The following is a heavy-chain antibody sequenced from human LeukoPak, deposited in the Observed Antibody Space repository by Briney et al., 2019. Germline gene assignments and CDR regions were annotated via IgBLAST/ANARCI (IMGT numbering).Heavy chain of an antibody. D-gene: IGHD3-10*01. CDR3: AREWNYYGSGIMDV. J-gene: IGHJ6*04. Sequence: GGSLRLSCAASGFTFSSYWMSWVRQAPGKGLEWVANIKQDGGEKYYVGSVKGRFTVSRDNAKNSLYLQMNSLRAEDTTVYYCAREWNYYGSGIMDVWGKGTTVTVSS. CDR2: IKQDGGEK. CDR1: GFTFSSYW. V-gene: IGHV3-7*01.